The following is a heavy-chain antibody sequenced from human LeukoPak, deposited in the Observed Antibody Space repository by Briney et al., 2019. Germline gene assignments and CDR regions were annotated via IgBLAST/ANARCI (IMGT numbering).Heavy chain of an antibody. V-gene: IGHV3-21*01. CDR1: GFTFSSHT. CDR2: ISSSSSYI. Sequence: VGSLRLSCAASGFTFSSHTMNWVRQAPGKGLEWVSSISSSSSYIYYADSVKGRFTISRDNAKNSLHLQMNSLRAEDTAVYYCAREVGISNPFDYWGQGTLVTVSS. D-gene: IGHD2-15*01. CDR3: AREVGISNPFDY. J-gene: IGHJ4*02.